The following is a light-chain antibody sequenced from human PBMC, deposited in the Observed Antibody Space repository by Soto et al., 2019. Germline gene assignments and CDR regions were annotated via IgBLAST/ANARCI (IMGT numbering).Light chain of an antibody. CDR2: EVS. CDR3: SSYTSSSTWV. V-gene: IGLV2-18*02. J-gene: IGLJ1*01. Sequence: QSALTQPPSVSGSPGQSVTISCTGTSSDVGSYNRVSWYQQPPGTAPKLMIYEVSNRPSGVPDRFSGSKSGNTASLTISGLQAADEADYYCSSYTSSSTWVFGTGTKLTVL. CDR1: SSDVGSYNR.